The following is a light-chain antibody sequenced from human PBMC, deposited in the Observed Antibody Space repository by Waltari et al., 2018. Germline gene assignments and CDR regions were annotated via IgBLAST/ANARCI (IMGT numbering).Light chain of an antibody. J-gene: IGLJ2*01. V-gene: IGLV3-27*01. Sequence: SSELTQPASVSVSLGQTGVITCSGDILAKKYGRWFQQKPGQAPVLFIYKDIERPSGIPDRYSGSSSGTTLTLTISGAQVEDEAAYYCYSAADNHRVLFGGGTKLTVL. CDR2: KDI. CDR1: ILAKKY. CDR3: YSAADNHRVL.